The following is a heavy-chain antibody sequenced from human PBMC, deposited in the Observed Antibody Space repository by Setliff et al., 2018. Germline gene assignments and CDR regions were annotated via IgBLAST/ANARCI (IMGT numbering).Heavy chain of an antibody. CDR3: SRLVRFCTRTSCQRLSGDDY. D-gene: IGHD2-2*01. V-gene: IGHV1-18*01. Sequence: ASVKVSCKASGYTFTDYGVTWVRQAPGQGLEWVGRISPYTGNAYYAPKFQGRVSLTTDTSTTTAYMDLRSLRPDDTAIYFCSRLVRFCTRTSCQRLSGDDYWGQGTLGTVS. CDR1: GYTFTDYG. J-gene: IGHJ4*02. CDR2: ISPYTGNA.